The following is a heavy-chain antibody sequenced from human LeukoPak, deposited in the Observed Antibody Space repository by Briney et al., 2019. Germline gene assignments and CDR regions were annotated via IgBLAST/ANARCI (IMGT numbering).Heavy chain of an antibody. Sequence: GGSLRLSCAASGFTFSSYWMTWVRQAPGKGLEWVANIKQDGSEEYYVDSVKGRFTISRDNAKNSLFLQMNSLRAEDMAVYYCAREVTPYYWGQGTLVTVSS. CDR2: IKQDGSEE. J-gene: IGHJ4*02. CDR3: AREVTPYY. V-gene: IGHV3-7*01. CDR1: GFTFSSYW. D-gene: IGHD2-15*01.